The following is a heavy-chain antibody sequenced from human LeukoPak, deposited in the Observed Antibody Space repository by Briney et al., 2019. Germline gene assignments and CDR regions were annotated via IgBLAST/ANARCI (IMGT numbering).Heavy chain of an antibody. V-gene: IGHV3-30*04. Sequence: GRCLRLSCAASGFTFSSYAMHWVRQAPGKGLEWVAVISYDGSNKYYADSVKGRFTISRDNSKNTLYLQMNSLRAEDTAVYYCAKEYGYTYGEFDYWGQGTLVTVSS. D-gene: IGHD5-18*01. CDR1: GFTFSSYA. CDR2: ISYDGSNK. J-gene: IGHJ4*02. CDR3: AKEYGYTYGEFDY.